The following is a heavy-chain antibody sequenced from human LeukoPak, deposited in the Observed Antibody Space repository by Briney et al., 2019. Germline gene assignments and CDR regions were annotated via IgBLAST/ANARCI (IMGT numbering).Heavy chain of an antibody. CDR1: GGSISSYY. J-gene: IGHJ6*03. D-gene: IGHD6-13*01. V-gene: IGHV4-59*01. CDR3: AREDIAAAGTDFSYYYYMDV. Sequence: PSETLSLTCTVSGGSISSYYWSWIRQPPGKGLEWIGYIYYGGSTNYNPSLKSRVTISVDTSKNQFSLKLSSVTAADTAVYYCAREDIAAAGTDFSYYYYMDVWGKGTTVTISS. CDR2: IYYGGST.